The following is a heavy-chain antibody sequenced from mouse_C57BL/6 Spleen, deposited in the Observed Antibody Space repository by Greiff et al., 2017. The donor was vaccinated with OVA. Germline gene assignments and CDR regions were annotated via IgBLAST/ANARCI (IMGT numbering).Heavy chain of an antibody. D-gene: IGHD2-3*01. CDR1: GYTFTSYW. CDR2: IDPSDSET. Sequence: QVQLQQPGAELVRPGSSVKLSCKASGYTFTSYWMHWVKQRPIQGLEWIGNIDPSDSETHYNQKFKDKATLTVDKSSSTAYMQLSSLTSEDSAVYDCARSYDGYYAMDYWGQGTSVTVSS. J-gene: IGHJ4*01. V-gene: IGHV1-52*01. CDR3: ARSYDGYYAMDY.